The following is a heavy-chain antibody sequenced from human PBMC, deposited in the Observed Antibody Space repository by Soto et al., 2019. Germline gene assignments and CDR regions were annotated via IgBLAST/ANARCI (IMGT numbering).Heavy chain of an antibody. CDR3: ARHSSSWPSFHY. Sequence: QVQLQESGPGLVKPSETLSLTCTVSGGSIGNSYWSWIRQSPGKGLEWIGYIYYSGSSNYNPSLKRRXXIXVXXSKNQCSLKLSSVTAADTEVYYCARHSSSWPSFHYWGQGTLVIVSS. V-gene: IGHV4-59*08. CDR2: IYYSGSS. D-gene: IGHD6-13*01. J-gene: IGHJ4*02. CDR1: GGSIGNSY.